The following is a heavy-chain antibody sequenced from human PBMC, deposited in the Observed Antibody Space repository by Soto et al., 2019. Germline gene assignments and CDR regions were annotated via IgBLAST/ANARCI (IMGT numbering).Heavy chain of an antibody. CDR2: ISYDGSNK. D-gene: IGHD6-19*01. Sequence: QVQLVESGGGVVQPGRSLRLSCAASGFTFSFYAMHWVRQAPGKGLEWVAVISYDGSNKYYADSVKGRFTISRDNSKNTLSLQMNSLRAEDTAVYYCAKDEEGSGWYFDYWGQGTLVTVSS. V-gene: IGHV3-30*18. J-gene: IGHJ4*02. CDR3: AKDEEGSGWYFDY. CDR1: GFTFSFYA.